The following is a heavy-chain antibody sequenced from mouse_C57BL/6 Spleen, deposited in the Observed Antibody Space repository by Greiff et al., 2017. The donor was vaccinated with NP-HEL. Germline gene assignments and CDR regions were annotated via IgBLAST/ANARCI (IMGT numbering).Heavy chain of an antibody. J-gene: IGHJ2*01. V-gene: IGHV5-16*01. CDR1: GFTFSDYY. Sequence: EVMLVESEGGLVQPGSSMKLSCTASGFTFSDYYMAWVRQVPEKGLEWVANINYDGSSTYYLDSLKSRFIISRDNAKNILYLQMSSLKSEDTATYYCARAAYYDYLFDYWGQGTTLTVSS. D-gene: IGHD2-4*01. CDR3: ARAAYYDYLFDY. CDR2: INYDGSST.